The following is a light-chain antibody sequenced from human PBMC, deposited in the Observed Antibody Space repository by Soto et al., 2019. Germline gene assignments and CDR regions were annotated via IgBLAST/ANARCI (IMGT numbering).Light chain of an antibody. CDR2: GNI. Sequence: QSVLTQPPSVSGAPGQRVTISCTGSSSNIGAGYDVHWYQQLPGTAPKLLIYGSYGNINRPSGVPDRFSGSKSGTSASLAITGLQAEDEADYYCAAWDDSLSGLWVFGGGTKLTVL. CDR3: AAWDDSLSGLWV. CDR1: SSNIGAGYD. V-gene: IGLV1-40*01. J-gene: IGLJ3*02.